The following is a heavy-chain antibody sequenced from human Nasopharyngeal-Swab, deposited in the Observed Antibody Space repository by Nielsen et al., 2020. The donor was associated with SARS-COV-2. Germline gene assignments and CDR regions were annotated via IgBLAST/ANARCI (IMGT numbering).Heavy chain of an antibody. Sequence: GESLKISCAASGFTFSSYSMNWVRQAPGKGLEWVSSIIGSSSYIYYADSVKGRFTISRDNAKNTLYLQMNSLRAEDTAVYYCARGVDSSSWYFPYYYGMDVWGQGTTVTVSS. CDR1: GFTFSSYS. D-gene: IGHD6-13*01. CDR2: IIGSSSYI. J-gene: IGHJ6*02. CDR3: ARGVDSSSWYFPYYYGMDV. V-gene: IGHV3-21*01.